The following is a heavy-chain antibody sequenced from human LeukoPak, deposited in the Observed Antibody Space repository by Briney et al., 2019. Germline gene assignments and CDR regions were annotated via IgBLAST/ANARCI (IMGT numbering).Heavy chain of an antibody. J-gene: IGHJ4*02. CDR2: ISRSGGAT. V-gene: IGHV3-23*01. Sequence: GGSLRLSCAASGITLSNYAMSWVRQAPGKGLEWVSTISRSGGATYYADSVKGRFTISTDNSKNTLFLQMDSLRAEDMALYYCAKIHDYGPFTDYWGQGTLVTVSS. D-gene: IGHD4-17*01. CDR1: GITLSNYA. CDR3: AKIHDYGPFTDY.